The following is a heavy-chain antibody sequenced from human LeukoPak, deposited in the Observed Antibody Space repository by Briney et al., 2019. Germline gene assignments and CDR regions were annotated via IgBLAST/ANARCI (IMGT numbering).Heavy chain of an antibody. CDR1: GYTFTSYG. CDR2: ISAYNGNT. V-gene: IGHV1-18*01. Sequence: EASVKVSCMASGYTFTSYGISWVRQAPGQGLEWMGWISAYNGNTNYAQKLQGRVTMTTDTSTSTAYMELRSLRSDDTAVYYCARTVYGDYVFDYWGQGTLVTVSS. J-gene: IGHJ4*02. D-gene: IGHD4-17*01. CDR3: ARTVYGDYVFDY.